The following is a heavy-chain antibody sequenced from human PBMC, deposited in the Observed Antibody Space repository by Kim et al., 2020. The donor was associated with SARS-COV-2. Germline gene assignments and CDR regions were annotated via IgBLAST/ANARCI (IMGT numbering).Heavy chain of an antibody. CDR3: KMRGRDSLRGFDI. D-gene: IGHD2-21*01. V-gene: IGHV3-15*01. J-gene: IGHJ3*02. Sequence: YAEPVKGRFTDSRDDSKNMVYLKMNSLKSEEPAVYYCKMRGRDSLRGFDIWGQGTMVTVSS.